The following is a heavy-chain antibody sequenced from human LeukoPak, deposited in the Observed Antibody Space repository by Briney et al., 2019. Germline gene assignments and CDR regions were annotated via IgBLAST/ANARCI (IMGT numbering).Heavy chain of an antibody. J-gene: IGHJ4*02. Sequence: SQTLSLTCTVSGGSISIYYWSWIRQPPGKGLEWIGSIYCSGSTYYNPSLKSRVTISVDTSKNQFSLKLSSVTAADTAVYYCAIRDGYNRDGDYWGQGTPVTVSS. CDR3: AIRDGYNRDGDY. D-gene: IGHD5-24*01. CDR1: GGSISIYY. CDR2: IYCSGST. V-gene: IGHV4-39*07.